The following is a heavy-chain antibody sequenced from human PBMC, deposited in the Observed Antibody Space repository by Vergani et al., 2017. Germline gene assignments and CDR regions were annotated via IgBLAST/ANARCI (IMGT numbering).Heavy chain of an antibody. CDR1: GFTFSSYG. J-gene: IGHJ3*02. CDR2: IWYDGSNK. Sequence: QVQLVESGGGVVQPGRSLRLSCAASGFTFSSYGMHWVRQAPGKGLEWVAGIWYDGSNKYYADSVKGRFTISRDNSKNTLYLQMNSLRAEDTAVYYCAREGALRYFDWSKGDDAFDIWGEGTMVTVSS. D-gene: IGHD3-9*01. CDR3: AREGALRYFDWSKGDDAFDI. V-gene: IGHV3-33*01.